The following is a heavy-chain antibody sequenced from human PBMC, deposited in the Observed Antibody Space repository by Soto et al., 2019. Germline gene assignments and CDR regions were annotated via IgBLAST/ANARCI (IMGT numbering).Heavy chain of an antibody. V-gene: IGHV1-69*01. D-gene: IGHD1-26*01. CDR3: AREVGATLNWFDP. Sequence: VQLVQSGAEVKKPGSSVKFSCKASGGTFSSYAISWVRQAPGQGLEWMGGIIPIFGTANYAQKIQGRVTITADDSTSTAYMALSSLRSEDTAVYYCAREVGATLNWFDPWGQGTLVTVSS. CDR2: IIPIFGTA. CDR1: GGTFSSYA. J-gene: IGHJ5*02.